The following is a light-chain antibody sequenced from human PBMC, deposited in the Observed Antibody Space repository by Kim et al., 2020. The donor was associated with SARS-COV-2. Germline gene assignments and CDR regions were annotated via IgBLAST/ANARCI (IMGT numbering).Light chain of an antibody. CDR2: GAV. J-gene: IGKJ2*01. V-gene: IGKV3-20*01. CDR3: QQYADPPYT. CDR1: QSVTSNF. Sequence: LAPGDRATLSCRASQSVTSNFLAWFQQKPGQAPRLLILGAVRRAIGTPDRFSGSGSGTDFALTISRLEPEDFAVYFCQQYADPPYTFGQGTKLEI.